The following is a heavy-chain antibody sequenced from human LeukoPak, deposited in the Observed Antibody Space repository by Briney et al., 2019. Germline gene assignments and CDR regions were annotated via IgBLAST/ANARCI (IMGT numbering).Heavy chain of an antibody. Sequence: GGSLRLSCAASGFTFSSYAMSWVRQAPGKGLEWVAVASSDGSIDYYADSLRGRFTVSRDNSKNTMFLQFNTLRPEDTAVYYCAREGMGTTFSAWFDPWGQGTLVTVSS. D-gene: IGHD1-7*01. CDR1: GFTFSSYA. CDR3: AREGMGTTFSAWFDP. V-gene: IGHV3-30*03. J-gene: IGHJ5*02. CDR2: ASSDGSID.